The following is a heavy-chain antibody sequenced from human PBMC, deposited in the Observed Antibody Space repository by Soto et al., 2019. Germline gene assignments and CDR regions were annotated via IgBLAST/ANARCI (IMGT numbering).Heavy chain of an antibody. Sequence: SETLSLTCTVSGGSISSSSYYWGWIRQPPGKGLEWIGSIYYSGSTYYNPSLKSRVTISVDTSKNQFSLKLSSVTAADTAVYYCARISGGYSGYYYYYYMDVWGKGTTVTVSS. CDR3: ARISGGYSGYYYYYYMDV. D-gene: IGHD3-22*01. CDR1: GGSISSSSYY. J-gene: IGHJ6*03. V-gene: IGHV4-39*01. CDR2: IYYSGST.